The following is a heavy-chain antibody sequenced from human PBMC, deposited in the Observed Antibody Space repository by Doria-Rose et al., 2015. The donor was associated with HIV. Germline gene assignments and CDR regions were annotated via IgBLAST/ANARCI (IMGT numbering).Heavy chain of an antibody. CDR2: ILYDGGNQ. D-gene: IGHD3-9*01. Sequence: VSVILYDGGNQHYADSVKGRFTISRDNSKNTVYLQMDTLRPEDTAVYFCARGGVLRYFDWFRMVDPWGQGTLVTVSS. J-gene: IGHJ5*02. V-gene: IGHV3-30*01. CDR3: ARGGVLRYFDWFRMVDP.